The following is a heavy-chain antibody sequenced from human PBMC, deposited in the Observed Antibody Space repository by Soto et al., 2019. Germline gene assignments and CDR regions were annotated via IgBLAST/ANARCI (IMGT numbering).Heavy chain of an antibody. J-gene: IGHJ4*02. D-gene: IGHD2-15*01. V-gene: IGHV1-18*01. Sequence: ASVKVSCKASGYTFTSSGISWVRQAPGQGLEWMGWISAYNGNTNYAQKLQGRVTMTTDTSTSTAYMELRSLRSDDTAVYYCARDKSCSGGSCYYGYWGQGTLVTVSS. CDR1: GYTFTSSG. CDR2: ISAYNGNT. CDR3: ARDKSCSGGSCYYGY.